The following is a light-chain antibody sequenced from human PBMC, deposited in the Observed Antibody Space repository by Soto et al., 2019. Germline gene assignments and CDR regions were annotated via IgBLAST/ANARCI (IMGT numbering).Light chain of an antibody. CDR1: LPISNY. J-gene: IGKJ4*01. CDR3: QQYDNLPLT. V-gene: IGKV1-33*01. Sequence: IRMTQSPSSLSSSVGDRFSITFRASLPISNYLAWYQQKPGKAPKLLIYGASNLETGVSSRFSGSGSGTHFTFTINSLQPEDIATYYCQQYDNLPLTFGGGTKVDIK. CDR2: GAS.